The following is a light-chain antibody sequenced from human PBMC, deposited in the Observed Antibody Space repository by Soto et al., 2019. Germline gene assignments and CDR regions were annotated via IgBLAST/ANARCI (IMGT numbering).Light chain of an antibody. Sequence: DFQMTQSPSTLSASVGDRVTITCRASQNISSRLAWFQQKPGKAPKLLIYDASSVESGAPQMFSGSGSGTEFTLTISSLQTDDFSNYYCQQYHSYWTFGQGTKVE. CDR2: DAS. J-gene: IGKJ1*01. V-gene: IGKV1-5*01. CDR3: QQYHSYWT. CDR1: QNISSR.